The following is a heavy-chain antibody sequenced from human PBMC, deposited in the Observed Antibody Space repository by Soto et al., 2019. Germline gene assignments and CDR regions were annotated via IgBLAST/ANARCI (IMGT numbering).Heavy chain of an antibody. J-gene: IGHJ6*03. V-gene: IGHV1-8*01. Sequence: RASVKVSCKASGYTFTSYDINWVRQATGQGLEWMGWMNPNSGNTGYAQKFQGRVTMTRNTSISTAYMELSSLRSEDTAVYYCAREGWQNYDFWSDYYAHYYYYMDVWSKGTTVTVSS. CDR3: AREGWQNYDFWSDYYAHYYYYMDV. CDR2: MNPNSGNT. CDR1: GYTFTSYD. D-gene: IGHD3-3*01.